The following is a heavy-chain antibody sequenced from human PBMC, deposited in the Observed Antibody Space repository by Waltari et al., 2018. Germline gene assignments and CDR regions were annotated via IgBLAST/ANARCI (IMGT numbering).Heavy chain of an antibody. V-gene: IGHV4-38-2*01. CDR1: GSSLSSGYY. Sequence: QVQLQESGPGLVKPSETLSLTCVVSGSSLSSGYYWGWIRQPPGKGLEWVGIGHHSGSTYYNPSLKSRVTISVDTSKNQFSLKVSSVTAADTAVYYCFRVKDGGDSYWGQGILVTVSS. CDR3: FRVKDGGDSY. D-gene: IGHD2-21*01. J-gene: IGHJ4*02. CDR2: GHHSGST.